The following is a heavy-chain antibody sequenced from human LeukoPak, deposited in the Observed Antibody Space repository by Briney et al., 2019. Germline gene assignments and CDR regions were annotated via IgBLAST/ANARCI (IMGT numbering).Heavy chain of an antibody. CDR1: GGSISSYY. CDR2: IYTSGST. CDR3: ARELQTNYYYYYDMDV. J-gene: IGHJ6*02. V-gene: IGHV4-4*07. Sequence: SETLSLTCTVSGGSISSYYWSWIRQPAGKGLEWIRRIYTSGSTNYNPSLKSRVTMSVDTSKNQFSLKLSSVTAADTAVYYCARELQTNYYYYYDMDVWGQGTTVTVSS. D-gene: IGHD3-10*01.